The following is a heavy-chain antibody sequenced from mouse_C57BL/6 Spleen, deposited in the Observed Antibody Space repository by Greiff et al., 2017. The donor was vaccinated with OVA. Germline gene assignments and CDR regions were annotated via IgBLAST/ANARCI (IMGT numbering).Heavy chain of an antibody. CDR1: GYSITSGYY. CDR3: ARENYYEAY. Sequence: EVQLQESGPGLVKPSQSLSLTCSVTGYSITSGYYWNWIRQFPGNKLEWMGYISYDGSNNYNPSLKNRISITRDTSKNQFSLKLNSVTTEDTATYYCARENYYEAYWGQGTLVTVSA. CDR2: ISYDGSN. J-gene: IGHJ3*01. D-gene: IGHD1-1*01. V-gene: IGHV3-6*01.